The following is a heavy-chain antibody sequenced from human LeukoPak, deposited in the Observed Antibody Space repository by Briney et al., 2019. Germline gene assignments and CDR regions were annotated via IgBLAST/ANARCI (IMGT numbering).Heavy chain of an antibody. Sequence: GGSLRLSCAASGFTFRSFWIHWVRQAPGKGLVWVGRINNDGTDTIYADSVKGRFTVSRDNAKNTLYLQMNSLRVEDTAVYFCARGGFSHGFDVWGQGQWSPSLQ. CDR2: INNDGTDT. V-gene: IGHV3-74*01. D-gene: IGHD5-12*01. CDR1: GFTFRSFW. CDR3: ARGGFSHGFDV. J-gene: IGHJ3*01.